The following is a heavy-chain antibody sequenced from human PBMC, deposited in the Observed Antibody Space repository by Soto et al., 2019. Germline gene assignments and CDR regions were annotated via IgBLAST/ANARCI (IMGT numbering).Heavy chain of an antibody. V-gene: IGHV1-69*13. CDR2: IIPIFGTA. D-gene: IGHD3-3*01. Sequence: ASVKVSCKASGGTFSNYAISWVRQAPGQGLEWMGGIIPIFGTANYAQKFQGRVTITADESTSTAYMELSSLRSEDTAVYYCARHNTIFGVVIVSDYYGMDVWGQGTTVTVSS. CDR3: ARHNTIFGVVIVSDYYGMDV. J-gene: IGHJ6*02. CDR1: GGTFSNYA.